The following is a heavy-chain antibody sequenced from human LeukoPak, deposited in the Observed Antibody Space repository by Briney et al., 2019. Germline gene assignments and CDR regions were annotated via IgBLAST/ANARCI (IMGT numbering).Heavy chain of an antibody. CDR3: ARATYGDAFDI. V-gene: IGHV1-18*01. J-gene: IGHJ3*02. Sequence: GASVKVSCKASGYTFTSYGISWVRQAPGQGLEWMGWISAYNGNTNYAQKLQGRVTITADESTSTAYMELSSLRSEDTAVYYCARATYGDAFDIWGQGTMVTVSS. CDR1: GYTFTSYG. CDR2: ISAYNGNT. D-gene: IGHD1-1*01.